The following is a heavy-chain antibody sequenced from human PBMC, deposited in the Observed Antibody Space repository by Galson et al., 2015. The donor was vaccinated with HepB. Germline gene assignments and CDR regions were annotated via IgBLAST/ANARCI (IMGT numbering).Heavy chain of an antibody. V-gene: IGHV2-70*11. CDR1: GFSLSTSGMC. CDR2: IDWDDDK. Sequence: PALVKPTQTLTLTCTFSGFSLSTSGMCVSWIRQPPGKALEWLARIDWDDDKYHSTSLKTRLTISKDTSKNQVVLTMTNMDPVDTATYYCARSRMSGWYYYGMDVWGQGTTVTVSS. J-gene: IGHJ6*02. CDR3: ARSRMSGWYYYGMDV. D-gene: IGHD6-19*01.